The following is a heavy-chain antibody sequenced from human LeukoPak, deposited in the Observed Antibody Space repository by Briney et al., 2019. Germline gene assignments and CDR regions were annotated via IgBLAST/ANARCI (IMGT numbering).Heavy chain of an antibody. CDR2: IFGSGGSA. Sequence: GGSLRLSCAASGFTFNNYAMYWVRQAPGKGLEWVSGIFGSGGSAHYADSVKGRFTISRDNSKNTVYLQLDSLRVEDTAVYYCGKTTVGYSSGRYPGWPVDYWGQGTLVTVSS. CDR1: GFTFNNYA. J-gene: IGHJ4*02. CDR3: GKTTVGYSSGRYPGWPVDY. V-gene: IGHV3-23*01. D-gene: IGHD2-15*01.